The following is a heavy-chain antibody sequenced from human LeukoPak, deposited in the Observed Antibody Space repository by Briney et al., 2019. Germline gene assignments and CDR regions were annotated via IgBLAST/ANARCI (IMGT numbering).Heavy chain of an antibody. CDR2: IYPGDSDT. V-gene: IGHV5-51*01. CDR1: GYSFTSYW. Sequence: GESLKISCKGSGYSFTSYWIGWVRQMPGKGLEWMGIIYPGDSDTRYSPSFQGQVTISADKSISTAYLQWSSLKASDTAIYYCARTQYYSGSGSYYDYWGQGTLVTVSS. D-gene: IGHD3-10*01. J-gene: IGHJ4*02. CDR3: ARTQYYSGSGSYYDY.